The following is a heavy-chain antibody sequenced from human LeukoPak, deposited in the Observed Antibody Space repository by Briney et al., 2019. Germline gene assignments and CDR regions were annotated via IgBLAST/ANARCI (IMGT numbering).Heavy chain of an antibody. J-gene: IGHJ4*02. CDR1: GYTFTGYY. Sequence: ASVKVSCKASGYTFTGYYMHWLRQAPGQGLEWMGWINPNSGGTNYAQKFQGGDTMTRDTSISTAYMELGRLRSDDTAVYYCARGSDDFWSGYSPSYWGQGTLVTVSS. D-gene: IGHD3-3*01. CDR3: ARGSDDFWSGYSPSY. CDR2: INPNSGGT. V-gene: IGHV1-2*02.